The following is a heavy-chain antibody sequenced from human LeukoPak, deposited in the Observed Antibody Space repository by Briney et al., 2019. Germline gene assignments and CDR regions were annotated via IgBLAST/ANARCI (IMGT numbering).Heavy chain of an antibody. CDR2: IHSGGST. J-gene: IGHJ4*02. CDR1: GFTVSSNY. V-gene: IGHV3-66*01. Sequence: GGSLRLSCAASGFTVSSNYMSWVRQAPGKGLEWVSVIHSGGSTYYADSVKGRFTISRDNSKNTLYLQMNSLRAEDTAVYYCARSSFSYSSGWHYYFDYWGQGTLVTVSS. D-gene: IGHD6-19*01. CDR3: ARSSFSYSSGWHYYFDY.